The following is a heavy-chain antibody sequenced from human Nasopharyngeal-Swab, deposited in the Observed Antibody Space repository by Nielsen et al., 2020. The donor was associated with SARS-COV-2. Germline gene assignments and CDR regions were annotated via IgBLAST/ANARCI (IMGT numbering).Heavy chain of an antibody. CDR3: ARGTGPTYYFDY. CDR2: TYYRSKWYN. J-gene: IGHJ4*02. V-gene: IGHV6-1*01. Sequence: SETLSLTCAISGDSVSSNSAAWNWIRQSPSRGLEWLGRTYYRSKWYNDYAVSVKSRITINPDTSKYQFSLQLNSVTPEDTAVYYCARGTGPTYYFDYWGQGTLVTVSS. D-gene: IGHD1-1*01. CDR1: GDSVSSNSAA.